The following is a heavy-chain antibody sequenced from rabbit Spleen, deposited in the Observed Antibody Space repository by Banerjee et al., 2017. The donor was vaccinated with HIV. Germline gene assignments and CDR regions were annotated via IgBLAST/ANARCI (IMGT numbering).Heavy chain of an antibody. CDR3: ARGADYINDGYDL. CDR1: GSDISSYS. Sequence: QSLEESGGGLVQPEGSLTLTCTASGSDISSYSMGWVRQAPGKTLEWIACIDNNSGGAYYANWAKGRFTISKTSSTMVTLQMTSLTAADTATYFCARGADYINDGYDLWGQGTLVTVS. D-gene: IGHD6-1*01. V-gene: IGHV1S40*01. J-gene: IGHJ3*01. CDR2: IDNNSGGA.